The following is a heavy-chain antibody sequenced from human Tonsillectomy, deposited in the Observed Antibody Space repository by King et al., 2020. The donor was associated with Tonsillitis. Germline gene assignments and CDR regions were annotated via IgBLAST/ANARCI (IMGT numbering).Heavy chain of an antibody. J-gene: IGHJ4*02. CDR3: AKGKGGSFFEAIAY. CDR2: ISGSGGST. V-gene: IGHV3-23*04. Sequence: VQLVESGGGLVQPGGSLRLSCAASGFTFSNYAMSWVRQAPGKGLEWVSIISGSGGSTYYADSVKGRFTTSRDNPKNTLYLQMNSLGAGDTAVYYCAKGKGGSFFEAIAYWGQGTLVTVSS. D-gene: IGHD1-26*01. CDR1: GFTFSNYA.